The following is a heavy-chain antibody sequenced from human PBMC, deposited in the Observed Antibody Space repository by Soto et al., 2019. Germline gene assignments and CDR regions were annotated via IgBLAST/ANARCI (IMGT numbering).Heavy chain of an antibody. V-gene: IGHV3-74*01. CDR2: INTDGSGT. Sequence: GGSLRLSCVASGFTFNTYWMHWVRQVPGRGLVWVSRINTDGSGTTYADSVKGRFTISRDNAKNTLYVQMTSLRAEDTAVYYCARAGRLASSGRTYFDFWGQGTLVTVSS. D-gene: IGHD6-19*01. CDR1: GFTFNTYW. J-gene: IGHJ4*02. CDR3: ARAGRLASSGRTYFDF.